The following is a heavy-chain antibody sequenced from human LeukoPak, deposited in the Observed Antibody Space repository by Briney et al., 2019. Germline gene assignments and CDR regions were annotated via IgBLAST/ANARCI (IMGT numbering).Heavy chain of an antibody. Sequence: SGGSLRLSCAASGFTFSIYWMHWVRQAPGKGLVWVSRINSDGITTHYADSVKGRFTISRDNAKSTLYLQMNSLRAEDTAVYCARNFDYDDHLWGQGTLVTVSS. J-gene: IGHJ5*02. CDR3: ARNFDYDDHL. V-gene: IGHV3-74*01. CDR1: GFTFSIYW. D-gene: IGHD4-17*01. CDR2: INSDGITT.